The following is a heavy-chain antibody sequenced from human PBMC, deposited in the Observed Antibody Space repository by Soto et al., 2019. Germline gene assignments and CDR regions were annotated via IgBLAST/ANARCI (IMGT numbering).Heavy chain of an antibody. CDR1: GYSFTSYW. D-gene: IGHD5-12*01. V-gene: IGHV5-51*01. CDR2: IYPGDSDT. CDR3: AWLRGGDTLPNNGFDH. Sequence: ESLKISCKGSGYSFTSYWIGWVRQMPGKGLEWMGIIYPGDSDTRYSPSFQGQVTISADKSISTAYLQWSTLKASDTAMSYCAWLRGGDTLPNNGFDHRGKVNLSTFSS. J-gene: IGHJ5*02.